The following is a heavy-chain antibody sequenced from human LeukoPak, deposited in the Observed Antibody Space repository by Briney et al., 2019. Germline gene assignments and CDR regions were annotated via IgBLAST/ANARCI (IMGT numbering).Heavy chain of an antibody. CDR2: IYPGDSDT. V-gene: IGHV5-51*01. J-gene: IGHJ2*01. CDR3: ARLTGLTAADSSSLSYWYFDL. Sequence: GESLKISCKGSGYSFTSYWIGWVRQMPGKGLEWMGIIYPGDSDTRYSPSFQGQVTISADKSISTAYLQWSSLKASDTAMYYCARLTGLTAADSSSLSYWYFDLWGRGTLVTVSS. D-gene: IGHD6-13*01. CDR1: GYSFTSYW.